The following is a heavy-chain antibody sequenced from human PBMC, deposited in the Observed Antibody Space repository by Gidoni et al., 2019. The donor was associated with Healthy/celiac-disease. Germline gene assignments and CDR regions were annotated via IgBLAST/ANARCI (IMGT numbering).Heavy chain of an antibody. CDR1: GGSISSSSYY. J-gene: IGHJ4*02. CDR2: IYYSGST. V-gene: IGHV4-39*01. CDR3: ARIIAAAGLFFDY. D-gene: IGHD6-13*01. Sequence: QLQLQESGPGLVKPSETLSLTCTVSGGSISSSSYYWGWIRQPPGKGLEWIGSIYYSGSTYYNPSLKSRVTISVDTSKNQFSLKLSSVTAADTAVYYCARIIAAAGLFFDYWGQGTLVTVSS.